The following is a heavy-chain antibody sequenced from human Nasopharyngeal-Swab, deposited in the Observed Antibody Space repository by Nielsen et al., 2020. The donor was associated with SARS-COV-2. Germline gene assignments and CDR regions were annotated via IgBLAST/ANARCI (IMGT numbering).Heavy chain of an antibody. V-gene: IGHV3-11*04. CDR1: GFAFSDYY. J-gene: IGHJ4*02. Sequence: GESLKISCAASGFAFSDYYMIWIRQAPGKGLECVSYISSSGSTVYYADSVKGRFTISRDNAKSSLYLQMNSLRAEDTAVYYCARDRPLGYSSGWYRFDYWGQGTLVTVSS. CDR3: ARDRPLGYSSGWYRFDY. D-gene: IGHD6-19*01. CDR2: ISSSGSTV.